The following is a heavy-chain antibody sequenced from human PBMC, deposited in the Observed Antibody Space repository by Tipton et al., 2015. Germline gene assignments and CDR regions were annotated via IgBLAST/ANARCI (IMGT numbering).Heavy chain of an antibody. V-gene: IGHV1-69*01. Sequence: QLVQSGPEVKKPGSSVKVSCKASGGTFDNYVIIWVRQAPGQGLEWMGGIIPIFGTADYAQKFQGRVTITADESTTTAYMEVTSLRSEDTAVYYCARVRDPRSRGVFVTKSEFWGQGTRVTVSS. CDR3: ARVRDPRSRGVFVTKSEF. D-gene: IGHD3-16*02. J-gene: IGHJ4*02. CDR2: IIPIFGTA. CDR1: GGTFDNYV.